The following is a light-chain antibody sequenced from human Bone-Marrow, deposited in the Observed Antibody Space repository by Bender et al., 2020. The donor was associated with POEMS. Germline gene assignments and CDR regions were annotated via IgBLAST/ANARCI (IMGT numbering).Light chain of an antibody. V-gene: IGLV2-8*01. J-gene: IGLJ2*01. CDR3: SSFAGGNVV. Sequence: QSALTQPPSASGSPGQSVTISCTGTSSDVGDHNYVSWYQQHPGKAPKLMIYEVNKRPSGVPDRFSASRSGSTASLTVSGLQAEDEADYYCSSFAGGNVVFGGGTKLTVL. CDR1: SSDVGDHNY. CDR2: EVN.